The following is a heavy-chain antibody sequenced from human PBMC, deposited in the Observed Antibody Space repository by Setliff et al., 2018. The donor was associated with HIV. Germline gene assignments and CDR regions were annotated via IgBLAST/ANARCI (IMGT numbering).Heavy chain of an antibody. CDR2: IFPGDSDT. V-gene: IGHV5-51*01. CDR3: ARQPSGFLNPKDSFDF. J-gene: IGHJ3*01. Sequence: GESLKISCTGSGYSFTNYWIGWVRQMPGKGLEWMGIIFPGDSDTRYSPSFQGQVTISADTSTSTAFLQWVSLKASDTATYYCARQPSGFLNPKDSFDFWGQGTRVTVSS. CDR1: GYSFTNYW.